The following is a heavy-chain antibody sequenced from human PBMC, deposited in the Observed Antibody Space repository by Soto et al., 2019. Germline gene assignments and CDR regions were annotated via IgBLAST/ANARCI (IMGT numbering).Heavy chain of an antibody. V-gene: IGHV4-39*01. CDR2: IYYSGST. D-gene: IGHD3-9*01. Sequence: SETLSLTCTVSGGSISSSSYYWGWIRQPPGKGLEWIGSIYYSGSTYYNPSLKSRVTISVDTSKNQFSLKLSSVTAADTAVYYCGRTGLDYDILTGYSDPPDYWGQGTLVPVSS. CDR1: GGSISSSSYY. CDR3: GRTGLDYDILTGYSDPPDY. J-gene: IGHJ4*02.